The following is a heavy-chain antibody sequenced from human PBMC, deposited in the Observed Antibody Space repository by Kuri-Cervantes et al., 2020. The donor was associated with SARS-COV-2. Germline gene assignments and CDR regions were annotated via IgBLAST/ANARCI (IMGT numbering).Heavy chain of an antibody. CDR2: IRSKAYGGTT. CDR3: TRVKLLWFGEFS. D-gene: IGHD3-10*01. CDR1: GYSFTSYW. V-gene: IGHV3-49*02. J-gene: IGHJ4*02. Sequence: GESLKISCKGSGYSFTSYWIGWVRQAPGKGLEWVGFIRSKAYGGTTEYAASVKGRFTISRDDSKSIAYLQMNSLKTEDTAVYYCTRVKLLWFGEFSWGQGTLVTVSS.